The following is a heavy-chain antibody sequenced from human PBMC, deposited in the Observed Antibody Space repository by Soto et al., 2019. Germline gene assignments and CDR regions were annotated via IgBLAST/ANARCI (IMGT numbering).Heavy chain of an antibody. J-gene: IGHJ6*02. D-gene: IGHD2-21*01. V-gene: IGHV1-69*12. CDR1: GGTFNSFA. CDR2: IIPGFASP. CDR3: ARDRVMRGNSYYYGMDV. Sequence: QVLLVQSGAEVKKPGSSMKVSCKTSGGTFNSFAISWVRLVPGQGLEWMGVIIPGFASPTYAQTLQGRVSITADQSPTTXYMELSSLRSEDTAVYYCARDRVMRGNSYYYGMDVWGQGTTVTVSS.